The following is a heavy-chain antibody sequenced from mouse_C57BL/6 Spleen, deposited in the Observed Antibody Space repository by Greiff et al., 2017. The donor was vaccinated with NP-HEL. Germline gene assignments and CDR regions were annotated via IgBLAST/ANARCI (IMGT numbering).Heavy chain of an antibody. CDR1: GFSFNTYA. J-gene: IGHJ3*01. D-gene: IGHD4-1*01. V-gene: IGHV10-1*01. Sequence: EVKLVESGGGLVQPKGSLKLSCAASGFSFNTYAMNWVRQGPGKGLEWVARIRSKSNNYATYYADSVKDRFTISRDDSESMLYLQMNNLKTEDTAMYYCVSQLGGAYWGQGTLVTVSA. CDR3: VSQLGGAY. CDR2: IRSKSNNYAT.